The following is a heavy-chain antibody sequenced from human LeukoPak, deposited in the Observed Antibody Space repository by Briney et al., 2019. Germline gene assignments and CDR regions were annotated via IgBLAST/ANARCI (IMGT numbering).Heavy chain of an antibody. D-gene: IGHD3-3*01. J-gene: IGHJ4*02. V-gene: IGHV3-49*04. CDR1: GFTFVDYG. CDR3: TRDEVFWSGSIFDY. CDR2: IKSRAYGGTS. Sequence: GRSLRLSCTTSGFTFVDYGLSWVRQAPGKGLEWVGLIKSRAYGGTSEYVASVKGRFTISRDDSKNIAYLQMNSLKTEDTAVYYCTRDEVFWSGSIFDYWGQGTLVTVSS.